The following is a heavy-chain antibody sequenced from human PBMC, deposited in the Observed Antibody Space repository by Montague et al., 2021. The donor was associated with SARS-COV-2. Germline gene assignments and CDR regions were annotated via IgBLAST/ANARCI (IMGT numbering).Heavy chain of an antibody. V-gene: IGHV3-9*01. Sequence: SLRLSCAASGFTFDDYVMYWVRQAPGKGLEWVSGIGWRSGSIGYXDSVKGRFTISRDNAKNSLYLQMNSLRAEDTALYHCAKGQKIQWLVFNSAPDWFDPWGQGTLVTVSS. J-gene: IGHJ5*02. CDR2: IGWRSGSI. CDR3: AKGQKIQWLVFNSAPDWFDP. CDR1: GFTFDDYV. D-gene: IGHD5-12*01.